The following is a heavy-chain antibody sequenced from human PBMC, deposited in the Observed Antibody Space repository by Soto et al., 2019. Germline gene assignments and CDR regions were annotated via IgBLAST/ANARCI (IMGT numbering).Heavy chain of an antibody. Sequence: QVQLQESGPGLVKPSQTLSLTCTVSGGSISSGDYYWSWIRQPPGKGLEWIGYIYYSGSTSYNPSLESRVTISVDTSKNQFSLKLSSVTAADTAVYYCAKRVVINGHYGMDVWGQWTTVTVSS. CDR2: IYYSGST. V-gene: IGHV4-30-4*01. CDR1: GGSISSGDYY. J-gene: IGHJ6*02. CDR3: AKRVVINGHYGMDV. D-gene: IGHD3-3*01.